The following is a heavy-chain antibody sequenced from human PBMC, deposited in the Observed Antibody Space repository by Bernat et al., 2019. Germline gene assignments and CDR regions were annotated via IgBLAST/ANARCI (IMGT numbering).Heavy chain of an antibody. D-gene: IGHD3-22*01. J-gene: IGHJ4*02. Sequence: QVQLVESGGGVVQPGRSLRLSCAASGFTFSSYAMHWVRQAPGKGPEWVAVISYDGSNKYYADSVKGRFTISRDNSKNTLYLQMNSLRAEDTAVYYCARDLDPMIVVVITTEMFDYWGQGTLVTVSS. CDR2: ISYDGSNK. V-gene: IGHV3-30-3*01. CDR1: GFTFSSYA. CDR3: ARDLDPMIVVVITTEMFDY.